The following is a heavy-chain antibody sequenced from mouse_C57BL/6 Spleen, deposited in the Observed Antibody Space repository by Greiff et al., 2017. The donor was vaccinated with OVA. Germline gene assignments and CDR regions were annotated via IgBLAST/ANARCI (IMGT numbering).Heavy chain of an antibody. V-gene: IGHV5-9-1*02. CDR2: ISSGGDYI. Sequence: EVQRVESGEGLVKPGGSLKLSCAASGFTFSSYAMSWVRQTPEKRLEWVAYISSGGDYIYYADTVKGRFTISRDNARNTLYLQMSSLKSEDTAMYHCTYYGSSPWFAYWGQGTLVTVSA. J-gene: IGHJ3*01. CDR1: GFTFSSYA. D-gene: IGHD1-1*01. CDR3: TYYGSSPWFAY.